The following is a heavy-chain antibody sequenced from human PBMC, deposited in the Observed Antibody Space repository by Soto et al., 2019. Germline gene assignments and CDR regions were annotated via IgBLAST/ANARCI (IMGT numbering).Heavy chain of an antibody. D-gene: IGHD1-1*01. V-gene: IGHV4-4*02. Sequence: QVQLQESGPGLVKPSGTLSLTCAVSGGSISTSNWWSWVRQPPGKGLEWIGEVYHSGSTNYNPSFKRRVAMSVDKSKNQFSLKLNSVTAADTALYYCARPSTSGTRFDYWGQGSLVTVSS. CDR2: VYHSGST. CDR1: GGSISTSNW. CDR3: ARPSTSGTRFDY. J-gene: IGHJ4*02.